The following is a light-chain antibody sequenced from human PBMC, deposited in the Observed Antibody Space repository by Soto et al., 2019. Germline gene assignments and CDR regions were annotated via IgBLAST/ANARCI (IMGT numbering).Light chain of an antibody. Sequence: DIQMTQSPSSLSASVGDRVTIPCRASQSISSYLNWYQQKPGKAPKLLIYSASSLQSEVPTRFSGSGAGTDVTITISSLQPDDCATYYCQQSYSTPWTFGQRTEVEIK. J-gene: IGKJ1*01. CDR1: QSISSY. CDR2: SAS. V-gene: IGKV1-39*01. CDR3: QQSYSTPWT.